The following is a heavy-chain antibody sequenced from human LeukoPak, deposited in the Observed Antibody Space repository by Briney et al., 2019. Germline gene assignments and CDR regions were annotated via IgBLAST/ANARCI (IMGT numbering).Heavy chain of an antibody. CDR3: ARDFIHRSGEANY. Sequence: GGSLRLSCVASGFTFSDYYMSWIRQAPGKGLEWISYISSSSSSTNYADSVKGRFTISRDNPKNSLYLLMNSLRAEGTAMYYCARDFIHRSGEANYWGQGTLVTVSS. V-gene: IGHV3-11*05. CDR1: GFTFSDYY. CDR2: ISSSSSST. D-gene: IGHD3-22*01. J-gene: IGHJ4*02.